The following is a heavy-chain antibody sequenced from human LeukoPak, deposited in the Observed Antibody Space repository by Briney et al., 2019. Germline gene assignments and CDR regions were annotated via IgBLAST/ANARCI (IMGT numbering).Heavy chain of an antibody. CDR2: ISAYNGNT. J-gene: IGHJ4*02. Sequence: GASVKVSCKASGYTFTSYGISWGRQAPGQGLEWMGWISAYNGNTNYAQKLQGRVTMTTDTSTSTAYMELRSLRSDDTAVYYCAVAVAGTDLDYWVQGTLVTVSS. D-gene: IGHD6-19*01. CDR3: AVAVAGTDLDY. V-gene: IGHV1-18*01. CDR1: GYTFTSYG.